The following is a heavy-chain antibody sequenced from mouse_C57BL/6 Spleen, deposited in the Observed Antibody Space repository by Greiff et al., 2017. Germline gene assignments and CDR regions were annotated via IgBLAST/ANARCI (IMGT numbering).Heavy chain of an antibody. Sequence: VHVKQSGAELVKPGASVKLSCTASGFNIKDYYMHWVKQRTEQGLEWIGRIDPEDGETKYAPQLQGQGTITADTSSNTAYLQLSSLTSEDTAVYYCSRGYYGSSDRLAYGGQGTLVTVSA. D-gene: IGHD1-1*01. CDR2: IDPEDGET. CDR1: GFNIKDYY. J-gene: IGHJ3*01. V-gene: IGHV14-2*01. CDR3: SRGYYGSSDRLAY.